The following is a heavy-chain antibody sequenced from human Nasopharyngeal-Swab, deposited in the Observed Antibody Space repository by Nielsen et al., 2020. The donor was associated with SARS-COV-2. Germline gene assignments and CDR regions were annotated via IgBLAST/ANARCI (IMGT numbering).Heavy chain of an antibody. D-gene: IGHD3-3*01. V-gene: IGHV3-49*04. CDR3: TSWPPFTIFGVVVRGSGYGMDV. CDR1: GFTFGDYA. Sequence: LSLTCTASGFTFGDYAMSWVRQAPGKGLEWVGFIRSKAYGGTTEYAASVKGRFTISRDDSKSIAYLQMNSLKTEDTAVYYCTSWPPFTIFGVVVRGSGYGMDVWGQGTTVTVSS. J-gene: IGHJ6*02. CDR2: IRSKAYGGTT.